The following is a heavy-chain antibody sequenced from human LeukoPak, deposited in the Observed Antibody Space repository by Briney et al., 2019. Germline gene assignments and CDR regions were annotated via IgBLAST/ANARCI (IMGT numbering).Heavy chain of an antibody. D-gene: IGHD1-26*01. CDR3: ARDLGSGSLHY. CDR2: INTGNGNT. V-gene: IGHV1-3*04. J-gene: IGHJ4*02. CDR1: GYTFSSFA. Sequence: ASVKVSCQASGYTFSSFAIHWVRPAPGQRLEWMGWINTGNGNTRYSQKFQGRFTITRDTSASTAYMELSSLRSEDTAVYYCARDLGSGSLHYWGQGTLVTVSS.